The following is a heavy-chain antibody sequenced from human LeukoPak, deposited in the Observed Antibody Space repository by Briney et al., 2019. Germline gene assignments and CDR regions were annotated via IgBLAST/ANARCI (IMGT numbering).Heavy chain of an antibody. Sequence: SQTLSLTCTVSGGSIVSHYWNWIRQPAGRGLEWIGRFYASGTTNTSPSLKSRVTMSVDTSKNQFSLKLSSVTAADTAVYYCAKDSSTWGNLAGHFDSWGQGTLVTVSS. D-gene: IGHD6-13*01. CDR1: GGSIVSHY. V-gene: IGHV4-4*07. J-gene: IGHJ4*02. CDR2: FYASGTT. CDR3: AKDSSTWGNLAGHFDS.